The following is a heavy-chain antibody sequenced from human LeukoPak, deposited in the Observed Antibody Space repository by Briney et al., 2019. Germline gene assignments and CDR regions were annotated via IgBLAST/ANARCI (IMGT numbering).Heavy chain of an antibody. CDR1: GGSISSSSHY. CDR3: ARRGLPVTRYGMDV. V-gene: IGHV4-39*01. Sequence: SETLSLTCSVSGGSISSSSHYWVWIRQPPGKGLEWIGSVYYSGNTYYSPSLKSRITISVDTSKNQFSLKVTSVTAADTAVYYCARRGLPVTRYGMDVWGQGTTVTVSS. D-gene: IGHD4-17*01. CDR2: VYYSGNT. J-gene: IGHJ6*02.